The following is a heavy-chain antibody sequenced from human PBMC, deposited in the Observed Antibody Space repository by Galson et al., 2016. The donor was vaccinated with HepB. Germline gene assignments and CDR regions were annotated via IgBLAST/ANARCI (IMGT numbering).Heavy chain of an antibody. V-gene: IGHV3-23*01. Sequence: SLRLSCAASGFAFNTYGMTWVRQAPGRGLEWVSGLSAGGGSPSYADSVEGRFTISRDNSKNTLSLQMNSLAAEDTAIYYCAKVGPSISTSIRLYFDSWGQGTLVTVSS. CDR1: GFAFNTYG. CDR2: LSAGGGSP. J-gene: IGHJ4*02. D-gene: IGHD3-3*01. CDR3: AKVGPSISTSIRLYFDS.